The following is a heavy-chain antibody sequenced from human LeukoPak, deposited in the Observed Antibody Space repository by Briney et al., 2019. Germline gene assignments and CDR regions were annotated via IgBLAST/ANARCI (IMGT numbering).Heavy chain of an antibody. CDR2: IYTSGST. Sequence: SETLSLTCSVSGGSISGHYWSWIRQPPGKGLEWIGYIYTSGSTNYNPSLKSRVTISVDTSKNQFSLKLSSVTAADTAVYYCARQEIAAAGDWFDPWGQGTLVTVSS. CDR1: GGSISGHY. CDR3: ARQEIAAAGDWFDP. V-gene: IGHV4-4*09. J-gene: IGHJ5*02. D-gene: IGHD6-13*01.